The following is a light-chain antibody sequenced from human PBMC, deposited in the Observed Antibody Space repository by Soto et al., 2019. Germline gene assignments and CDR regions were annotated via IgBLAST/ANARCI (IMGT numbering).Light chain of an antibody. Sequence: DIQMTQFPSSLSASVGDRVNITCRASQSITRYLNWYQQKPGKAPNLLIYAASSLHSGVPSRFSGAGSGTDFTLTISSLQPEDFATYYCQQADSLPLVTFGQGTRLEIK. V-gene: IGKV1-39*01. CDR3: QQADSLPLVT. J-gene: IGKJ5*01. CDR1: QSITRY. CDR2: AAS.